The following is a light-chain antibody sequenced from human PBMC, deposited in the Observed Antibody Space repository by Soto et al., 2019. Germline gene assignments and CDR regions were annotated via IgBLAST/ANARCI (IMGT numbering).Light chain of an antibody. Sequence: DVQMTQSPSSLSASVGDRVTITCQASQDISNYLNWYQQKPGKAPKLLIYDAYNLETGVTSMFRGSGSGTEFTFTMSSLQPEDLATYYCQEYANLPLTFGGGTKLEIK. CDR2: DAY. J-gene: IGKJ4*01. V-gene: IGKV1-33*01. CDR3: QEYANLPLT. CDR1: QDISNY.